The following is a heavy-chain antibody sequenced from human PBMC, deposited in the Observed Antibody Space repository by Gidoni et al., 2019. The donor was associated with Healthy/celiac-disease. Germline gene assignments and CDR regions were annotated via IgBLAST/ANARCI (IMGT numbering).Heavy chain of an antibody. V-gene: IGHV3-33*01. Sequence: QVQLVASGGGVVQPGRSLRLSCAASGFTFSSYGRPWVRQAPGKGLEWVAVIWNDGSNKYYADSVKGRFTISRDNSKNTLYLQMNSLRAEDTAVYYCARVLGYSYGPFDYWGQGTLVTVSS. CDR1: GFTFSSYG. J-gene: IGHJ4*02. D-gene: IGHD5-18*01. CDR2: IWNDGSNK. CDR3: ARVLGYSYGPFDY.